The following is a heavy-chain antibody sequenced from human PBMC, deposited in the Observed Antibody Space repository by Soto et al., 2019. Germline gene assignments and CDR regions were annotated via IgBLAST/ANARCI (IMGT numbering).Heavy chain of an antibody. CDR3: ASPYGGVHYYYYGMDV. CDR1: GFTVSSNY. J-gene: IGHJ6*02. Sequence: GGSLRLSCAASGFTVSSNYMSWVRQAPGKGLEWVSVIYSGGSTYYADSVKGRFTISRDNSKNTLYLQMNSLRAEDTAVYYCASPYGGVHYYYYGMDVWGQGTTVTVSS. D-gene: IGHD5-12*01. V-gene: IGHV3-53*01. CDR2: IYSGGST.